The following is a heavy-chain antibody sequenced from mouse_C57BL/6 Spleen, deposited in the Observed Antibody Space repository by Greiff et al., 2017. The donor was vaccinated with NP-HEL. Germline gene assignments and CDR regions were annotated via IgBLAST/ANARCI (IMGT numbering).Heavy chain of an antibody. Sequence: QVQLQQPGTELVKPGASVKLSCKASGYTFTSYWMHWVKQRPGQGLEWIGNINPSNGGTNYNEKFKSKAKLTVDKSSCTAYMQLSSLTSEGSAVYYCARGGGSLGYFGYWGQGTTLTVSS. CDR3: ARGGGSLGYFGY. CDR1: GYTFTSYW. J-gene: IGHJ2*01. V-gene: IGHV1-53*01. CDR2: INPSNGGT. D-gene: IGHD6-1*01.